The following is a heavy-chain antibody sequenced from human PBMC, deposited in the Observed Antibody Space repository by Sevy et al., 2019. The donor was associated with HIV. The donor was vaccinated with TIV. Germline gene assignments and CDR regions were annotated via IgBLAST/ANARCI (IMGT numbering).Heavy chain of an antibody. J-gene: IGHJ5*02. Sequence: GGSLRLSCAPSGFTFSSYSISWVRQTSGRGLEWISYISHDATDRKYADSVKGRFTISRDDANKSGYLQLNSLRDEDTAIYYCARDRGYCSGGSCYRWFDTWGLGTLVTVSS. CDR2: ISHDATDR. D-gene: IGHD2-15*01. CDR1: GFTFSSYS. CDR3: ARDRGYCSGGSCYRWFDT. V-gene: IGHV3-48*02.